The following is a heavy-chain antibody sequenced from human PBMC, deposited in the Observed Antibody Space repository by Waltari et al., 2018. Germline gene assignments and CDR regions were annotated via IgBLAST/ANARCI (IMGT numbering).Heavy chain of an antibody. V-gene: IGHV4-39*07. CDR1: GGSISSSSYY. D-gene: IGHD2-21*02. J-gene: IGHJ4*02. CDR3: ARLTTTFTRSYCGGDCLDY. CDR2: IYYSGRT. Sequence: QLQLQESGPGLVKPSETLSLTCTVPGGSISSSSYYWGWIRKPPGKGLEWIGSIYYSGRTYYNPSLKSRVTISVDTSKNQFSLKLSSVTAADTAVYYCARLTTTFTRSYCGGDCLDYWGQGTLVTVSS.